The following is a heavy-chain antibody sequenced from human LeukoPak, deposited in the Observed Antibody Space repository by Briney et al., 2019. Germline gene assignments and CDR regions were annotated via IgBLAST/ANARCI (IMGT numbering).Heavy chain of an antibody. CDR1: GYTFTGYY. J-gene: IGHJ4*02. D-gene: IGHD3-16*02. Sequence: ASEKVSCKASGYTFTGYYMHWVRQAPGQGLEWMGWINPNSGGTNYAQKFQGRVTMTRDTSISTAYMELSRLRSDDTAVYYCARGSPRMITFGGVIVTLSFDYWGQGTLVTVSS. V-gene: IGHV1-2*02. CDR2: INPNSGGT. CDR3: ARGSPRMITFGGVIVTLSFDY.